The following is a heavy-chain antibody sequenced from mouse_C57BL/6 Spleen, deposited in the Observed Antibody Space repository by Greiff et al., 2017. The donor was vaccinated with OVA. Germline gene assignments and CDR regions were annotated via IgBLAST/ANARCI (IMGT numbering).Heavy chain of an antibody. CDR3: ARLGSWYFDV. D-gene: IGHD4-1*01. Sequence: EVQRVESEGGLVQPGSSMKLSCTASGFTFSDYYMAWVRQVPEKGLEWVANINYDGSSTYYLDSLKSRFIISRDNAKNILYLQMSSLKSEDTATYYCARLGSWYFDVWGTGTTVTVSS. J-gene: IGHJ1*03. V-gene: IGHV5-16*01. CDR2: INYDGSST. CDR1: GFTFSDYY.